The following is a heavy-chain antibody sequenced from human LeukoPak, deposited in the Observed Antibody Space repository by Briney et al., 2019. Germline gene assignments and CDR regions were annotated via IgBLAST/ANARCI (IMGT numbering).Heavy chain of an antibody. V-gene: IGHV3-30*03. CDR2: ISYDGSNK. J-gene: IGHJ4*02. Sequence: TGGSLRLSCAASGFTFSSYGMHWVRQAPGKGLEWVAVISYDGSNKYYADSVKGRFTISRDNSKNTLYLQMNSLRAEDTAVYYCARYYDFWSGYFGYWGQGTLVTVSS. CDR1: GFTFSSYG. CDR3: ARYYDFWSGYFGY. D-gene: IGHD3-3*01.